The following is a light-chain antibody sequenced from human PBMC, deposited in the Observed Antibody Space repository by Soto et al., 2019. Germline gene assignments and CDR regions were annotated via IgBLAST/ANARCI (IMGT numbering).Light chain of an antibody. CDR3: QQSYSTPLT. V-gene: IGKV1-39*01. CDR1: QSISSY. J-gene: IGKJ4*01. CDR2: AAS. Sequence: DIQMTQSPSSLSASVGDRVTITCRASQSISSYLNWYQQKPGKAPNLLIYAASSLQSGLPSRFSGSGSGTDFTLTISSLQPEDFATYYCQQSYSTPLTFGGGTKVDSK.